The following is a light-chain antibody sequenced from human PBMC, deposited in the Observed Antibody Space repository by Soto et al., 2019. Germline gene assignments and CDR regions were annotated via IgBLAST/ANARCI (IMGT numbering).Light chain of an antibody. CDR2: AAS. CDR3: QQTSSAPFT. J-gene: IGKJ3*01. V-gene: IGKV1-39*01. CDR1: QDIRSA. Sequence: DIQLTQSPSSLSASVGDRVTITCRASQDIRSALGWYQQKPGKVPKLLIYAASTLQSGVPSRFSGGGSRTDFTLTITSLQPEDFATYYCQQTSSAPFTFGPGTKVDIK.